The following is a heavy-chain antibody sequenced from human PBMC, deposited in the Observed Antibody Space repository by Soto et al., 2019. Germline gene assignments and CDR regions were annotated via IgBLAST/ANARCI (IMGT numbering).Heavy chain of an antibody. CDR1: GGSISSGDYY. CDR3: ARDLVVGNWFDP. V-gene: IGHV4-30-4*01. J-gene: IGHJ5*02. CDR2: IYYSGST. Sequence: QVQLQESGPGLVKPSQTLSLTCTVSGGSISSGDYYWSWIRQPPGKGLEWIGYIYYSGSTYYNPSLRSRVTISVDTSKNQFSLKLSSVTAADTAAYYCARDLVVGNWFDPWGQGTLVTVSS. D-gene: IGHD2-8*02.